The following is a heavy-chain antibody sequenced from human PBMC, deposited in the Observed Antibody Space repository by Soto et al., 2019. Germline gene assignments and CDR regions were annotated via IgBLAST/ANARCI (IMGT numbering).Heavy chain of an antibody. CDR3: ARGMVLSSPTDKVYYYYYMDV. CDR2: INHSGST. Sequence: SETLSLTCAVYGGSISGYYWSWIRQPPGKGLEWIGEINHSGSTNYNPSLKSRVTISVDTSKNQFSLKLSSVTAADTAVYYCARGMVLSSPTDKVYYYYYMDVWGKGTTVTVSS. CDR1: GGSISGYY. D-gene: IGHD2-8*01. J-gene: IGHJ6*03. V-gene: IGHV4-34*01.